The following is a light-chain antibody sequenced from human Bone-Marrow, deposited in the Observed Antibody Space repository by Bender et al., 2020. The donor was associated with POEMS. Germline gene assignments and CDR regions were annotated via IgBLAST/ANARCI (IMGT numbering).Light chain of an antibody. V-gene: IGLV2-14*03. CDR3: SSYAGNNNLL. CDR1: SSDISGYDY. CDR2: DVS. Sequence: QSALTQPASVSGSPGQSITISCSATSSDISGYDYVSWYQQHPGKAPKLMIYDVSDRPSGVSNRFSGSKSGDTASLTISGLQAEDEAYYYCSSYAGNNNLLFGGGTKLTVL. J-gene: IGLJ2*01.